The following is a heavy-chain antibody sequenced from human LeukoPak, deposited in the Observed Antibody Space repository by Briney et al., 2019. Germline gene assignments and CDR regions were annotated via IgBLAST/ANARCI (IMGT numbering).Heavy chain of an antibody. CDR1: GFTFSSYS. CDR2: ISSSSSYI. J-gene: IGHJ4*02. D-gene: IGHD6-13*01. V-gene: IGHV3-21*01. CDR3: ARDNAGIAAEAPWY. Sequence: GGSLRLSCAASGFTFSSYSMNWVRQAPGKGLEWVSSISSSSSYIYYADSVKGRFTISRDNAKNSLYLQMNSLRAEDTAVYYCARDNAGIAAEAPWYWGQGTLVTVSS.